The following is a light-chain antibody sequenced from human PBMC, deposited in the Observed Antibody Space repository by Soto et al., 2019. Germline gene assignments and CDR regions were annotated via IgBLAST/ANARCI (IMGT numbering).Light chain of an antibody. J-gene: IGKJ3*01. Sequence: EIVLTHSPGTLSLFLGERATLSCRASQSVSSTYFAGYRQKPGQSPRLLIYGASNRATGVPDRFSGSGSGTDFTLTISRLEPEDFAVHYCQQYGSSPPGVTFGPGT. CDR3: QQYGSSPPGVT. CDR1: QSVSSTY. CDR2: GAS. V-gene: IGKV3-20*01.